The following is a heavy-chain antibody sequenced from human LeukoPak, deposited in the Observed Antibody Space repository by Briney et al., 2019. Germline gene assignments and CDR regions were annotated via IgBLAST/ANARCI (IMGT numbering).Heavy chain of an antibody. V-gene: IGHV4-34*01. CDR3: ARLGVLADAFDI. CDR1: GGSFSGYY. CDR2: INHSGST. Sequence: PSETLSLTCAVYGGSFSGYYWSWIRQPPGKGLEWIGEINHSGSTYYNPSLKSRVTISVDTSKDQFSLKLSSVTAADTAVYYCARLGVLADAFDIWGQGTMVTVSS. J-gene: IGHJ3*02. D-gene: IGHD2-15*01.